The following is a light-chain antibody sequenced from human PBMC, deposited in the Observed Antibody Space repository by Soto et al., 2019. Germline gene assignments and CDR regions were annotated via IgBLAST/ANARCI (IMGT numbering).Light chain of an antibody. CDR3: LQDYNYPRT. V-gene: IGKV3-11*01. CDR1: QSVNSF. Sequence: EIVLTQSPATLSLSPGERATLSCRASQSVNSFLAWYQHKPGQSPRLLIYDASTRATGIPDRFSGSGSGTEFTLTISSLQPEDFATYYCLQDYNYPRTFGQGTKVDI. CDR2: DAS. J-gene: IGKJ1*01.